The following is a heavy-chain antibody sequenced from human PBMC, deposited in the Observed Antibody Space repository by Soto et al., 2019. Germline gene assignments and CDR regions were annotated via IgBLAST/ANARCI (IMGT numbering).Heavy chain of an antibody. CDR1: RFTFSSYA. J-gene: IGHJ4*02. D-gene: IGHD3-22*01. CDR3: ARGGPVVYDSSGYQRGYFDY. V-gene: IGHV3-30-3*01. Sequence: QVQLVESGGGVVQPGRSLRLSCAASRFTFSSYAMHWVRQAPGKGLEWVAIISYDGSNKYYADSVKGRFTISRDNSKNPLYLQMNSLRAEDTAVYYCARGGPVVYDSSGYQRGYFDYWGQGTLVTVSS. CDR2: ISYDGSNK.